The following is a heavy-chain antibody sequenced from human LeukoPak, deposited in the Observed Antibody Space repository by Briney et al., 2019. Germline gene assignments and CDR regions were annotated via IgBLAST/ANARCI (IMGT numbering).Heavy chain of an antibody. J-gene: IGHJ4*02. CDR1: GFTVSSNY. D-gene: IGHD1-26*01. V-gene: IGHV3-21*01. Sequence: GGSLRLSCAASGFTVSSNYMSWVRQAPGKGLEWVSSISSSSSYIYYADSVKGRFTISRDNAKNSLYLQMNSLRAEDTAVYYCARDGSMMGATYWGQGTLVTVSS. CDR3: ARDGSMMGATY. CDR2: ISSSSSYI.